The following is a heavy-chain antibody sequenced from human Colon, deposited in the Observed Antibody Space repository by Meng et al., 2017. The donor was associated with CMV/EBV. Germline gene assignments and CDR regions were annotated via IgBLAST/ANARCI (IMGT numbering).Heavy chain of an antibody. CDR2: ISPRGDRT. CDR3: AKDSRFESFDY. V-gene: IGHV1-46*01. CDR1: GYAFTNYY. Sequence: CKASGYAFTNYYMHWVRQAPGQGLEWMGRISPRGDRTTYAQNFQGRVTMTRDTSITTDYMELTGLTSEDTAVYYCAKDSRFESFDYWGQGTLVTVSS. J-gene: IGHJ4*02.